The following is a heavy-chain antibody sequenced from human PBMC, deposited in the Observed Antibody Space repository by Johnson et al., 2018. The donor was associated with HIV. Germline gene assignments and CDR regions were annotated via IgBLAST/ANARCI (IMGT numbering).Heavy chain of an antibody. D-gene: IGHD2-21*02. CDR1: GFTFSSYA. Sequence: QVQLLESGGGVVQPGRSLRLSCAASGFTFSSYAMHWVRQAPGKGLEWVAVISYDGSNKYYADSVKGRFTISRDNSKNTLYLQMNSLRAEDTAVYYCARVVVVTAKGAFDIWGQGTMVTVSS. CDR2: ISYDGSNK. V-gene: IGHV3-30*04. CDR3: ARVVVVTAKGAFDI. J-gene: IGHJ3*02.